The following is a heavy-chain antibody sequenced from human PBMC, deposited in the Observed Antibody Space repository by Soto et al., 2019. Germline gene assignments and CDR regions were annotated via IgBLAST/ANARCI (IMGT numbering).Heavy chain of an antibody. D-gene: IGHD3-3*01. CDR2: IYPSDSDT. J-gene: IGHJ4*02. Sequence: GESVKISCKGSGYKVAGYWIAWVRPQHGKGLELMGIIYPSDSDTRYRPSFQGQVTISADTSISSAYLQWSSLRASDTAMYYCARGGVSTRTFDYWGQGTPVTVSS. CDR1: GYKVAGYW. CDR3: ARGGVSTRTFDY. V-gene: IGHV5-51*01.